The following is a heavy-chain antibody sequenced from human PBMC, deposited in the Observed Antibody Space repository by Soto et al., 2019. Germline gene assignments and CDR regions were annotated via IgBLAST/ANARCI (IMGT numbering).Heavy chain of an antibody. CDR3: ASEGLLGHDYGDYYFDY. J-gene: IGHJ4*02. D-gene: IGHD4-17*01. CDR1: GYTFTNYD. Sequence: ASVKVSCKASGYTFTNYDINRVRQAPGQGLEWMGIINPSGGSTSYAQKFQGRVTMTRDTSTSTVYMELSSLRSEDTAVYYCASEGLLGHDYGDYYFDYWGQGTLVTVST. CDR2: INPSGGST. V-gene: IGHV1-46*01.